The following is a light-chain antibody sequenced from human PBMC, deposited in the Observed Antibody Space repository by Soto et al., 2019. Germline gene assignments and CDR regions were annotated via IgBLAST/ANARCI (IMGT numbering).Light chain of an antibody. CDR1: SYDVGGYNY. Sequence: QSVLTQPASVSGSPGQSITISCTGTSYDVGGYNYVSWYQQHPGKAPKLMIYEVSNRPSGVSYRFSGSKSGNTASLTISGLRAEDEADYYCSSYTSSAIVFGGGTKVTVL. J-gene: IGLJ3*02. CDR3: SSYTSSAIV. CDR2: EVS. V-gene: IGLV2-14*01.